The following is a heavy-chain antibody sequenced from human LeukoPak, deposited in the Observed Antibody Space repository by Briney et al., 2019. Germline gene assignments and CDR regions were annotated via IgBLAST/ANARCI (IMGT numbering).Heavy chain of an antibody. V-gene: IGHV3-21*01. Sequence: GGSLRLSCAASGFVFSTHSMNWVRQAPGKGLEWVSWISSSNGDIYYADSVRGRFTISRDDAKNSLYLQMNSLRAKDTAVYYCVRDADGGNSWFDSWGQGTLVTVSS. J-gene: IGHJ5*01. CDR2: ISSSNGDI. CDR1: GFVFSTHS. CDR3: VRDADGGNSWFDS. D-gene: IGHD4-23*01.